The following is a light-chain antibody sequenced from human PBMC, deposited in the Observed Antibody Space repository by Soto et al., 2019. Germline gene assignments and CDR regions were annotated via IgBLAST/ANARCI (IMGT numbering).Light chain of an antibody. Sequence: QSVLTQPPSVSGAPGQRVTISCTGSSSNIGAGYDVHWYQQLPGTAPKLLIYGNTNRPSGVPDRFSGSKSGTSASLAITGVKAEDEADYHCQSYDSSLRGHVVFGGGTKLTVL. CDR1: SSNIGAGYD. CDR2: GNT. V-gene: IGLV1-40*01. CDR3: QSYDSSLRGHVV. J-gene: IGLJ2*01.